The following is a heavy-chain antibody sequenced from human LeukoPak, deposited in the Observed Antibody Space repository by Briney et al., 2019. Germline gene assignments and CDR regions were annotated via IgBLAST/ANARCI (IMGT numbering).Heavy chain of an antibody. V-gene: IGHV1-18*01. CDR3: ARAYGSGSSDY. J-gene: IGHJ4*02. CDR2: ISAYNGNT. CDR1: GYTFTSYG. D-gene: IGHD3-10*01. Sequence: GASVKVSCKASGYTFTSYGISWVRQAPGQGLEWMGWISAYNGNTNYAQKLQGRVTMTTDTSTSTAYMELSRLRPDDTAVYYCARAYGSGSSDYWGQGTLVTVSS.